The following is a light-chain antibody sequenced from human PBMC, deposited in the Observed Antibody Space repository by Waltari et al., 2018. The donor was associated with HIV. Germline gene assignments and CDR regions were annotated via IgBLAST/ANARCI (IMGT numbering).Light chain of an antibody. J-gene: IGLJ2*01. Sequence: QAVVTQGPSLTVSPGGTVTLTRGSRIGRVTGGHHTYWFQQKSGQAHRTLIYDTFNKHSWTPARFSGSLLGGKASLTLSGAQPEDEAEYFCLLSFAGARPVVFGGGTNLTVL. CDR1: IGRVTGGHH. CDR2: DTF. V-gene: IGLV7-46*01. CDR3: LLSFAGARPVV.